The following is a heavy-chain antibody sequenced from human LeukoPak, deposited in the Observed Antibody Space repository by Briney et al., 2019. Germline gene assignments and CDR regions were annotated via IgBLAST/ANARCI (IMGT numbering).Heavy chain of an antibody. J-gene: IGHJ5*02. D-gene: IGHD1-26*01. CDR3: ARGGGSWIDP. CDR2: TYYRSKWYN. V-gene: IGHV6-1*01. CDR1: GDSVSSNSVA. Sequence: SQALSLTCAISGDSVSSNSVAWNWIRQSPSRGLEWLGRTYYRSKWYNDYAVSVKSRITINPDTSKNQFSLQLNSVTPEDTAVYYCARGGGSWIDPWGQGTLVTVSS.